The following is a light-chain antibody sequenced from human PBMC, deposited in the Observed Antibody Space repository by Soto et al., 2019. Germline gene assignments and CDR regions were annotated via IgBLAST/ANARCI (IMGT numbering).Light chain of an antibody. V-gene: IGKV1-12*01. J-gene: IGKJ4*01. CDR2: TGS. CDR3: QQANSFPLP. CDR1: QGISSW. Sequence: DLQVTQSPSSVSASVGDRVSITCRASQGISSWLAWYQQKPGRAPKLLIYTGSSLQSGGPSRFSCTGSGTDFTLTISSLQPEDVATYYCQQANSFPLPFGGGTNVEIK.